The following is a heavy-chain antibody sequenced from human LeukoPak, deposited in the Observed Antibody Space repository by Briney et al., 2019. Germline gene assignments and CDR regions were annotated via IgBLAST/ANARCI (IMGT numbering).Heavy chain of an antibody. CDR1: GYSFTSYW. V-gene: IGHV5-51*01. D-gene: IGHD6-6*01. J-gene: IGHJ6*03. Sequence: GESLKISCKGSGYSFTSYWIGWVRQMPGKGLEWMGIIYPGDSDTRYSPSFQGQVTISADKSISTASLQWSSLKASDTAMYYCARRIEYSSSYYYYYYMDVWGKGTTVTVSS. CDR3: ARRIEYSSSYYYYYYMDV. CDR2: IYPGDSDT.